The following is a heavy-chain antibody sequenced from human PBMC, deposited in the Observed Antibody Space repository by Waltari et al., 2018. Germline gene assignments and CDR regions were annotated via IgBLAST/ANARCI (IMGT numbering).Heavy chain of an antibody. CDR1: GGPIDSYD. J-gene: IGHJ6*02. D-gene: IGHD3-10*01. CDR3: ARRILHAAGSRGITDNYSMDV. Sequence: VKLRQSGPELVKSSETLSLTCSVSGGPIDSYDWTWIRQSPGKGLEWIGYISYTGTTNYNPSLESRVARSVDTSKNQLSLKLTSVTAADTAVYFCARRILHAAGSRGITDNYSMDVWGQGATVSVSS. CDR2: ISYTGTT. V-gene: IGHV4-59*01.